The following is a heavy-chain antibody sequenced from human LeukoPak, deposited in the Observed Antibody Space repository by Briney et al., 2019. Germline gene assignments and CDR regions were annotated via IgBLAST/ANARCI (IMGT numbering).Heavy chain of an antibody. D-gene: IGHD1-26*01. CDR1: GFTFSSYS. CDR2: ISSSSSYI. V-gene: IGHV3-21*01. Sequence: GGSLRLSCAASGFTFSSYSMNWVRQAPGKGLEWVSSISSSSSYIYYADSVKGRFTISRDNAKNSLYLQTNSLRAEDTAVYYCARDDPNIVGATKYWGQGTLVTVSS. J-gene: IGHJ4*02. CDR3: ARDDPNIVGATKY.